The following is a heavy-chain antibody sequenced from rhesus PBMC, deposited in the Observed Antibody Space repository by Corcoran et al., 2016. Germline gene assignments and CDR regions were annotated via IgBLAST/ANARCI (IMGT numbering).Heavy chain of an antibody. CDR1: WFSLRPSGMG. CDR3: ARVGWIQWEFDY. V-gene: IGHV2S1*01. D-gene: IGHD5-30*01. CDR2: IYWDDDK. J-gene: IGHJ4*01. Sequence: QVTLKESGPALVKPTQTLTLTFTFSWFSLRPSGMGVGWILHPPGKALEWLASIYWDDDKYYSTSLKSRLTISKDTSKNQVVLTMTNMDPVDTATYYCARVGWIQWEFDYWGQGVLVTVSS.